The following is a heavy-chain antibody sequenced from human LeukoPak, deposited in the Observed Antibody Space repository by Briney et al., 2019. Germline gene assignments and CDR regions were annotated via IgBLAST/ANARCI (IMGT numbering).Heavy chain of an antibody. V-gene: IGHV3-33*01. Sequence: QPGGSLRLSCAASGFTFSSYGMHWVRQAPGKGLEWVAVIWYDGSNKYYADSVKGRFTISRDNSKNTLYLQMNSLRAEDTAVYYCARVGYCSSTSCYGDGYFDYWGQGTLVTVSS. D-gene: IGHD2-2*01. CDR1: GFTFSSYG. CDR3: ARVGYCSSTSCYGDGYFDY. J-gene: IGHJ4*02. CDR2: IWYDGSNK.